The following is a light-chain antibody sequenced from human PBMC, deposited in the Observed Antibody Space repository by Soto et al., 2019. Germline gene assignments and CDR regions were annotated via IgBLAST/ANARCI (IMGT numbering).Light chain of an antibody. J-gene: IGKJ2*01. CDR3: QHYNSYQYT. V-gene: IGKV1-5*01. CDR1: QSISNW. Sequence: DIQMTQSPSTLSASVGDRVTITCRASQSISNWLAWYQQKPGKAPKLLIYDASSLDSGVPSRFSGSGSGTEFTLTISSLQPDDFATYYCQHYNSYQYTFGQGTKLEIK. CDR2: DAS.